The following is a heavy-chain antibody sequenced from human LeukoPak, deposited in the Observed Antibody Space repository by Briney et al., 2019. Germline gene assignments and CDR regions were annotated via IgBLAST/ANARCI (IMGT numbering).Heavy chain of an antibody. CDR1: GFTFSSYS. V-gene: IGHV3-48*01. CDR3: ARGPPGYSYGPNDAFDI. Sequence: TGGSLRPSCAASGFTFSSYSMNWVRQAPGKGLEWVSYISSSSSTIYYADSVKGRFTISRDNAKNSLYLQMNSLRAEDTAVYYCARGPPGYSYGPNDAFDIWGQGTMVTVSS. J-gene: IGHJ3*02. CDR2: ISSSSSTI. D-gene: IGHD5-18*01.